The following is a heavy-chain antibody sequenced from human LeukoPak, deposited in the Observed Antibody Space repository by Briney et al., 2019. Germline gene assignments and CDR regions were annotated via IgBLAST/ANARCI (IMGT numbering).Heavy chain of an antibody. Sequence: TGASLRLSCAASGFTFSSYAMSRVRQTPGKGLEWDSANSGSGGSTYYADPVKGRFTISRDNSKNTLYLQMNSLRAEDTAVYYCAKARVGPYCGGDCYSDYWGQGTLVTVSS. D-gene: IGHD2-21*02. V-gene: IGHV3-23*01. CDR2: NSGSGGST. J-gene: IGHJ4*02. CDR1: GFTFSSYA. CDR3: AKARVGPYCGGDCYSDY.